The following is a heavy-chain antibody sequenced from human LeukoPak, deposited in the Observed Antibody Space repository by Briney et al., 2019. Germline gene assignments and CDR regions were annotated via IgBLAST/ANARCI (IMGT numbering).Heavy chain of an antibody. V-gene: IGHV1-24*01. J-gene: IGHJ4*02. CDR1: GYTLTELS. CDR3: ARWDRVDLAAMNDDY. CDR2: FDPEDGET. Sequence: ASVKVSCKVSGYTLTELSMHWVRQAPGKGLEWMGGFDPEDGETIYAQKFQGRVTMTTDTSTSTAYMELRSLRSDDTAVYYCARWDRVDLAAMNDDYWGQGTLVTVSS. D-gene: IGHD5-24*01.